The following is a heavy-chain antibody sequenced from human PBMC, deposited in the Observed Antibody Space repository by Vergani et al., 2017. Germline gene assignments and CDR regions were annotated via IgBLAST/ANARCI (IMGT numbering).Heavy chain of an antibody. CDR3: ARGRGENWYFYL. J-gene: IGHJ2*01. Sequence: QLQLQESGPGLVKPSETLSLICTVSGGSINPSSSFWGWIRHSPGKGLELIGSIKYVGRTYYIPSLQSRDKVFVDTSKNQFSLNLPSVTAADTAVYYCARGRGENWYFYLWVRGTLVTVSS. CDR2: IKYVGRT. CDR1: GGSINPSSSF. D-gene: IGHD3-10*01. V-gene: IGHV4-39*01.